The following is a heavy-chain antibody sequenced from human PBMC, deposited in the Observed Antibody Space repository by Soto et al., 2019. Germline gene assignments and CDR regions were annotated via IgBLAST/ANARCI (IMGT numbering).Heavy chain of an antibody. Sequence: QVRLVQSGAEVKKPGASVKVSCRASGYTFTRYDINWVRQATGQVLEWMGWMNPNSGNTGYAQTYQVRVTMTRNTSISTAYMELSTLRCADTAVYYCARAYLGRDAFEIWGQGTIVAVSS. CDR2: MNPNSGNT. CDR1: GYTFTRYD. V-gene: IGHV1-8*01. D-gene: IGHD1-26*01. J-gene: IGHJ3*02. CDR3: ARAYLGRDAFEI.